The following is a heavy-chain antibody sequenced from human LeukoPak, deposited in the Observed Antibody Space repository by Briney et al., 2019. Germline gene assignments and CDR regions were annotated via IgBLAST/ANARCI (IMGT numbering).Heavy chain of an antibody. CDR2: IYHSGST. CDR3: ARRSGATGFDY. J-gene: IGHJ4*02. D-gene: IGHD6-25*01. Sequence: SGTLSLTCAVSGGSINSYNWWSWVRQPPGRGLEWIGEIYHSGSTNYNPSLKSRITMSEDKSKNQFSLKLSSVTAADTAVYYCARRSGATGFDYWGQGTLVTVSS. V-gene: IGHV4-4*02. CDR1: GGSINSYNW.